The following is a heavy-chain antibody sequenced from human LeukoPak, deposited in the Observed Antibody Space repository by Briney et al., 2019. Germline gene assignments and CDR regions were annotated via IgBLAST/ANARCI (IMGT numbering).Heavy chain of an antibody. CDR3: ARVAPGDYYYMDV. V-gene: IGHV3-21*01. D-gene: IGHD5-12*01. CDR2: ISSSSSHI. J-gene: IGHJ6*03. Sequence: GGSLRLSCAASGFTFSSYSMNWVRQAPGKGLDWVSSISSSSSHIYDADSVKGRFTISRDNSKNSLYLQMNSLRDEDTAVYYCARVAPGDYYYMDVWGKGTTVTVSS. CDR1: GFTFSSYS.